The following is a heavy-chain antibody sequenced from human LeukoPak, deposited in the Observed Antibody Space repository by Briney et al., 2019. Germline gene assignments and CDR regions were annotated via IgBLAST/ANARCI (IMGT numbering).Heavy chain of an antibody. CDR2: ISHDGTNS. V-gene: IGHV3-30*14. J-gene: IGHJ4*02. D-gene: IGHD6-13*01. Sequence: GGSLRLSCEASGFTFSSYPIHWVRQAPGKGLDWVTVISHDGTNSYYADSVKGRFTISRDNSQNTLYLQMNSLRGDDTAVYYCARGHWTLGFDSTRWYWIDYWGQGTLVTVSS. CDR3: ARGHWTLGFDSTRWYWIDY. CDR1: GFTFSSYP.